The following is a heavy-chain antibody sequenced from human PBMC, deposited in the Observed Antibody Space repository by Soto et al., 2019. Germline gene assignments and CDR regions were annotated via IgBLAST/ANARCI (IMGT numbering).Heavy chain of an antibody. CDR3: ARGQSGYSSGWSQNDY. V-gene: IGHV1-8*01. Sequence: QVQLVQSGAEVKKPGASVKVSCKASGYTFTSYEINWVRQATGQGLEWMGWMNPNSGNTGYAQKFQGRVTMTRNTSISTAYMELSRQRSEDTAVYYCARGQSGYSSGWSQNDYWGQGTLVTVSS. D-gene: IGHD6-19*01. CDR1: GYTFTSYE. J-gene: IGHJ4*02. CDR2: MNPNSGNT.